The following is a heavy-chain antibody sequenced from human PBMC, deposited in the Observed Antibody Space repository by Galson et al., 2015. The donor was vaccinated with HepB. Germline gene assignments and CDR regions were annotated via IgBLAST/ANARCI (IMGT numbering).Heavy chain of an antibody. CDR1: GFTFSSYA. CDR3: ARDGNDFWSGYFQINY. V-gene: IGHV3-30-3*01. Sequence: SLRLSCAASGFTFSSYAMHWVRQAPGKGLEWVAVISYDGSNKYYADSVKGRFTISRDNSKNTLYLQMNSLRAEDTAVYYCARDGNDFWSGYFQINYWGQGTLVTVSS. D-gene: IGHD3-3*01. J-gene: IGHJ4*02. CDR2: ISYDGSNK.